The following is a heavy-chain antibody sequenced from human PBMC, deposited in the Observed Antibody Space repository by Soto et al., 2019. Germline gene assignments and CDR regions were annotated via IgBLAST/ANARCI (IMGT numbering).Heavy chain of an antibody. CDR3: ARDSLSIDY. J-gene: IGHJ4*02. D-gene: IGHD2-8*01. Sequence: SETLSLTCAVYGGSFSGHYWSWIRQPPGKGLEWIGEINDSGTTNYNPSLKSRVKISVDTSKNQFSLKLSSVTAADTAVYYCARDSLSIDYWGQGALVTVSS. CDR2: INDSGTT. V-gene: IGHV4-34*01. CDR1: GGSFSGHY.